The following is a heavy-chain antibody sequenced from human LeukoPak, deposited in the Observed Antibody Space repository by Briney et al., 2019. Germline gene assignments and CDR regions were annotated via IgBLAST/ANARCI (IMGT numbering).Heavy chain of an antibody. Sequence: ASVKVSCKASGYTFTSYGISWVRQAPGQGLEWMGWISAYNGNTNYAQKLQGRVTMTTDTSTSTAYMELRSLRSDDTAVYFCARDPGRPHIVVVTALYYYGMDVWGQGTTVTVSS. J-gene: IGHJ6*02. CDR1: GYTFTSYG. CDR2: ISAYNGNT. D-gene: IGHD2-21*02. V-gene: IGHV1-18*01. CDR3: ARDPGRPHIVVVTALYYYGMDV.